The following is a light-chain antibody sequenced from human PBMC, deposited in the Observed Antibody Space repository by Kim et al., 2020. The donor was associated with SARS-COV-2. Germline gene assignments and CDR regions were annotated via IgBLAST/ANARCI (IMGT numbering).Light chain of an antibody. J-gene: IGLJ1*01. Sequence: ELTQPPSASGTPGQRVTISCSGSSSNIGSNAVNWYQQLPGTAPKLLIYSNNQRPSGVPDRFSGSKSGTSASLAISGLQSEDEADYYCAAWDDSLNANYVFGTGTKVT. CDR3: AAWDDSLNANYV. CDR2: SNN. V-gene: IGLV1-44*01. CDR1: SSNIGSNA.